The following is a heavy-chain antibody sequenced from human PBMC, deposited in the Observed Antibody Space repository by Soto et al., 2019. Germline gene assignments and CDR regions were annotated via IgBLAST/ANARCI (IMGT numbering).Heavy chain of an antibody. Sequence: EVQLVESGGGLVKPGGSLRLSCAASGFTFSSYSMNWVRQAPGKGLEWVSSISSSSSYIYYADSVKGRFTISRDNAKNSLYLKMNSLRAEDTAVYYCARGDPAYCSGCSCYNDAFDFWGQGTMVTVSS. CDR1: GFTFSSYS. V-gene: IGHV3-21*01. CDR3: ARGDPAYCSGCSCYNDAFDF. J-gene: IGHJ3*01. D-gene: IGHD2-15*01. CDR2: ISSSSSYI.